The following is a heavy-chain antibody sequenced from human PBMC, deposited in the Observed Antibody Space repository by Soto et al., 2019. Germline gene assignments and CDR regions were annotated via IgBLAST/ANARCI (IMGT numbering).Heavy chain of an antibody. CDR3: AASDSSSWQHDY. V-gene: IGHV1-69*01. J-gene: IGHJ4*02. D-gene: IGHD6-13*01. CDR2: IITIFETA. Sequence: QVQLVQSGAEMKKPGSSVKVSCKVSGDSFSSYAISWVRQAPGEGLEWVGGIITIFETANYAQNFQGRVTITAVESTTTAYLEVTRLRPQDTAVFYCAASDSSSWQHDYWGQGHLITVSS. CDR1: GDSFSSYA.